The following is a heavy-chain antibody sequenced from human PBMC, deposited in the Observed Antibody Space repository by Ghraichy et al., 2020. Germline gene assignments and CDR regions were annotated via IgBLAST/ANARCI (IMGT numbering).Heavy chain of an antibody. CDR1: GFTFSSYG. CDR2: ISYDGSNK. Sequence: GGSLRLSCAASGFTFSSYGMHWVRQAPGKGLEWVAVISYDGSNKYYADSVKGRFTISRDNSKNTLYLQMNSLRAEDTAVYYCAKGVGRLRESHYDFWSGYPKSEGREGYWGQGTLVTVSS. D-gene: IGHD3-3*01. J-gene: IGHJ4*02. V-gene: IGHV3-30*18. CDR3: AKGVGRLRESHYDFWSGYPKSEGREGY.